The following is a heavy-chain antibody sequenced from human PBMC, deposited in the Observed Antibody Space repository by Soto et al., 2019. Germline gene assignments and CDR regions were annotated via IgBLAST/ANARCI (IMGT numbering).Heavy chain of an antibody. Sequence: QVQLQESGPGLVKPSEALSLTCTVSGGSITSSNYHWGWSRQPPGKGLEWIGTIYYSGNTYYNPSLKSRVPMSMEASKNQFALTLSSVAVADTAVYYCSRLTNARPGDDWGQGTLVTVSS. V-gene: IGHV4-39*01. J-gene: IGHJ4*02. CDR1: GGSITSSNYH. CDR2: IYYSGNT. D-gene: IGHD2-2*01. CDR3: SRLTNARPGDD.